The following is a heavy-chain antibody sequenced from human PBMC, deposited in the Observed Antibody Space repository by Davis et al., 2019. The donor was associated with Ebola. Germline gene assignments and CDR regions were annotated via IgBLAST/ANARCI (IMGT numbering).Heavy chain of an antibody. Sequence: GESLKISCAASGFIFSSYAMSWVRQAPGKGLEWVSSISVRSITYHADSVKGRFTISRDNSKNTLYLKMNSLSAEDTAVYYCAKVHPPTTVTTGWFDPWGQGTLVTVSS. D-gene: IGHD4-17*01. J-gene: IGHJ5*02. CDR1: GFIFSSYA. CDR2: ISVRSIT. CDR3: AKVHPPTTVTTGWFDP. V-gene: IGHV3-23*01.